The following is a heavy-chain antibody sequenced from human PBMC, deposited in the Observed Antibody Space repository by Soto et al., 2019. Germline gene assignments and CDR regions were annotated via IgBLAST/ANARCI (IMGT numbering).Heavy chain of an antibody. Sequence: QVQLVQSGAEVKKPGASVKVSCKASGYTFSTYDINWVRPATGQGLEWMGWMNPNSGNTGYAQKFQGRVTMTRNTSTTTAYMELSSLISEDTAVYYCASWAGYSKWGQGTQVTVSS. J-gene: IGHJ4*02. CDR2: MNPNSGNT. V-gene: IGHV1-8*01. CDR3: ASWAGYSK. D-gene: IGHD3-9*01. CDR1: GYTFSTYD.